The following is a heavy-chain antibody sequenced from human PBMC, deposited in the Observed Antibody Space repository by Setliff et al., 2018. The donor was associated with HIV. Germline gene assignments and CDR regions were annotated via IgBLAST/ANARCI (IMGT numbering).Heavy chain of an antibody. J-gene: IGHJ6*02. D-gene: IGHD3-22*01. V-gene: IGHV3-7*05. Sequence: GGSLRLSCAASGFKFDDYGMSWVRQAPGKGLEWVANIKQDGSEKYYVDSVKGRFTISRDDAKNSLYLQMNSLRVEDTALYYCARSFPYYYESGGLYAMDVWGLGTTVTVSS. CDR1: GFKFDDYG. CDR2: IKQDGSEK. CDR3: ARSFPYYYESGGLYAMDV.